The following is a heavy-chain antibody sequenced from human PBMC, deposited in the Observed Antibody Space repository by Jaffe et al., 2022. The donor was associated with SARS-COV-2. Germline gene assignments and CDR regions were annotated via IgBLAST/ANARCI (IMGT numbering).Heavy chain of an antibody. D-gene: IGHD3-16*01. Sequence: QVQLVQSGSELKKPGASVKVSCKASGYTFTSYAMNWVRQAPGQGLEWMGWISSDTGKPTYARGFTGRFVFSLDTSVSTAYLQISSLKAEDTAVYYCTRESHGRAMLNDYWGQGTSVTVSA. CDR1: GYTFTSYA. V-gene: IGHV7-4-1*02. J-gene: IGHJ4*02. CDR2: ISSDTGKP. CDR3: TRESHGRAMLNDY.